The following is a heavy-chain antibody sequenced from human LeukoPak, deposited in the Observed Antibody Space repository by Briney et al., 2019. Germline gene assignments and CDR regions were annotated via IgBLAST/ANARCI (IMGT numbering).Heavy chain of an antibody. CDR3: VRDGILIYAFDI. D-gene: IGHD1-14*01. V-gene: IGHV3-7*01. Sequence: GSLRLSCSASGFIFSRYWMSWVRQAPGKGLEWVANIKQDGGGQNYVDSVKGRFTISRDNAKNSLFLQMNSLRAEDTAVYHCVRDGILIYAFDIWGQGTMVTVSP. CDR2: IKQDGGGQ. J-gene: IGHJ3*02. CDR1: GFIFSRYW.